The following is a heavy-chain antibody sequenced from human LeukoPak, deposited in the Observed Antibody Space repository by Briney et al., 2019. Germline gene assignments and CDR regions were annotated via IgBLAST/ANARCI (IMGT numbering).Heavy chain of an antibody. CDR1: GFTVSSNY. CDR2: IYSGGST. J-gene: IGHJ4*02. CDR3: ARQRGDILTGYYMPRGFDY. D-gene: IGHD3-9*01. V-gene: IGHV3-66*04. Sequence: GGSLRLSCAASGFTVSSNYMSWVRQAPGKGLEWVSVIYSGGSTYYADSVKGRFTISRDNSKNTLYLQVNSLRAEDTAVYYCARQRGDILTGYYMPRGFDYWGQGTLVTVSS.